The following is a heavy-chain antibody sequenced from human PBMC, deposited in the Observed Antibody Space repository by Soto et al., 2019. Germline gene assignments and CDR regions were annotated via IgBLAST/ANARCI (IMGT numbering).Heavy chain of an antibody. Sequence: EVQLLESGGGLVQPGGSLRLSCAASGFTFCSYAMSWFRQAPGKGLECVSAISGSGGSTYYADSVKGRFTISRDNDKTTLYLQMNSLRAEDTAVYYCAKEAHYDFWSAYDYWGQGPLVTVSS. D-gene: IGHD3-3*01. CDR1: GFTFCSYA. CDR2: ISGSGGST. J-gene: IGHJ4*02. CDR3: AKEAHYDFWSAYDY. V-gene: IGHV3-23*01.